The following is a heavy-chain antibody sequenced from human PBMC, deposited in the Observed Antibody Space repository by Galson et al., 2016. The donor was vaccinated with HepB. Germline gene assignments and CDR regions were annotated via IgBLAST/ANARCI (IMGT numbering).Heavy chain of an antibody. Sequence: SLRLSCATSGFTFSDYYMNWIRQAPGKGLEWVSRISGGGVNTYYGDSVEGRFTISRDNSKNTLYLQMNSLRVEDTALYYCAKGSYSSGSAVNWFDPWGQGTLVTVSS. D-gene: IGHD6-19*01. CDR1: GFTFSDYY. J-gene: IGHJ5*02. V-gene: IGHV3-23*01. CDR2: ISGGGVNT. CDR3: AKGSYSSGSAVNWFDP.